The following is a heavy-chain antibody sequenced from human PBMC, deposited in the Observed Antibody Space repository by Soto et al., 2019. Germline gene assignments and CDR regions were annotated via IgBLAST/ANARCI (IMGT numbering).Heavy chain of an antibody. D-gene: IGHD2-2*01. V-gene: IGHV4-31*03. CDR1: GGSISSGGYY. J-gene: IGHJ6*02. CDR3: ARAGIVVPAAIHYYYYYGMDA. CDR2: IYYSGST. Sequence: QVQLQESGPGLVKPSQTLSLTCTVSGGSISSGGYYWSWIRQHPGKGLEWIGYIYYSGSTYYNPSQQSRVNISVDTSKNQFSLKLSSVTAADTAVYDCARAGIVVPAAIHYYYYYGMDAWGQATTVIVSS.